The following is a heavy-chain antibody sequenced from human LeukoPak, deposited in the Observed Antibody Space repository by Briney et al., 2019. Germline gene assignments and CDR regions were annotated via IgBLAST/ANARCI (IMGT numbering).Heavy chain of an antibody. J-gene: IGHJ4*02. CDR1: GYTFTSYY. CDR3: ARGGFGELFTDPFDY. Sequence: ASVKVSCKASGYTFTSYYMHWVRQAPGQGLEWMGIINPSGGSTSYAQKFQGRVTMTRDTSTSTVYMELSRLRSDDTAVYYCARGGFGELFTDPFDYWGQGTLVTVSS. V-gene: IGHV1-46*01. CDR2: INPSGGST. D-gene: IGHD3-10*01.